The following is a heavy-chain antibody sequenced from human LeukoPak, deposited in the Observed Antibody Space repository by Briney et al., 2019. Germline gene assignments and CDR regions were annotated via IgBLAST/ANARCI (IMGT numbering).Heavy chain of an antibody. J-gene: IGHJ4*02. Sequence: ASVKVSCKASGYTFTTYGISWVRQAPGQGLEWMGWISAYNGDTNYAQRLQGRVTMTTDTSTSTAYMELRSLRSDDTAVYYCARILYYDSSGPPDYWGQGSRVTVSS. D-gene: IGHD3-22*01. CDR1: GYTFTTYG. CDR2: ISAYNGDT. V-gene: IGHV1-18*01. CDR3: ARILYYDSSGPPDY.